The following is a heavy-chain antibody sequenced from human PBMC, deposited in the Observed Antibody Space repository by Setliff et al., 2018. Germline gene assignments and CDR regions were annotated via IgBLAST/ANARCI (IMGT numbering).Heavy chain of an antibody. D-gene: IGHD5-18*01. V-gene: IGHV5-51*01. Sequence: GESLKISCKGSGYSFSNFWIGWVRQMPGKGLEWMGIIYPGDSHTRYSPSFQGQVTMSADKSINTAYLQMNSLRAEDTAVYYCARVYAYSYGFDSWGQGTQVTVSS. J-gene: IGHJ4*02. CDR3: ARVYAYSYGFDS. CDR2: IYPGDSHT. CDR1: GYSFSNFW.